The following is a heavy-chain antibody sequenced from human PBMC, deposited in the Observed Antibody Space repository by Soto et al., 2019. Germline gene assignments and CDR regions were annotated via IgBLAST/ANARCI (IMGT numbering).Heavy chain of an antibody. CDR1: GGSISSSSYY. J-gene: IGHJ4*02. CDR2: IYYSGST. CDR3: ARVPVTTGYYYVAY. V-gene: IGHV4-39*01. D-gene: IGHD4-4*01. Sequence: PSETLSLTCTVSGGSISSSSYYWGWIRQPPGKGLEWIGSIYYSGSTYYNPSLKSRVTISVDTSKNQFSLKLSSVTAADTAVYYCARVPVTTGYYYVAYWGQGTLVTVSP.